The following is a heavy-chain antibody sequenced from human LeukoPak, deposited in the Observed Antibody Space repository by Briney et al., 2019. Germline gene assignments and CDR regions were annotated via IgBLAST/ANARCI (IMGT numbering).Heavy chain of an antibody. J-gene: IGHJ4*02. Sequence: GGSLRLSCAASGFTVTNNDMNWLRQAPGKGLEWVSVITSGGSTYFADSVKGRFTVSRDNSKNTLSLQMNSLRVEDTAVYYCAIRYSSGWFYFEYWGQGTLVTVSS. CDR2: ITSGGST. CDR1: GFTVTNND. V-gene: IGHV3-66*01. CDR3: AIRYSSGWFYFEY. D-gene: IGHD6-19*01.